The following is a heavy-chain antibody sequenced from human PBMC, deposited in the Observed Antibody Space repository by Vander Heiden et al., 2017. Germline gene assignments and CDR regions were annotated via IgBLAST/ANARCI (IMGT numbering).Heavy chain of an antibody. CDR1: GYTISNNA. V-gene: IGHV3-23*01. J-gene: IGHJ1*01. D-gene: IGHD3-22*01. CDR3: AKMMRAERMIVVVATEYFRH. Sequence: EVELSASGGGWVQPGGSLRLSCADSGYTISNNATRWVRQAPGKGMEWVSVIGRSGSGTYFADSVKGRFTISRDNSKNTLYLQMNSLRAEDTAVYYCAKMMRAERMIVVVATEYFRHWGQGTLVTVSS. CDR2: IGRSGSGT.